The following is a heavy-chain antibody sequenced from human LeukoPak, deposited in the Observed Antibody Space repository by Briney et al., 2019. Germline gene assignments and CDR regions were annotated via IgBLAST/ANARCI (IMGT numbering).Heavy chain of an antibody. CDR3: AKDRGLYYDILTGYSYFDY. CDR1: GFTFSSYA. V-gene: IGHV3-23*01. CDR2: ISGSGGST. J-gene: IGHJ4*02. D-gene: IGHD3-9*01. Sequence: GGSLRLSCAASGFTFSSYAMSWVRQAPGKGLEWVSAISGSGGSTYYADSVKGRFTISRDNSKNTLYLQMNSLRAEDTAVYYCAKDRGLYYDILTGYSYFDYRGPGTLVTVSS.